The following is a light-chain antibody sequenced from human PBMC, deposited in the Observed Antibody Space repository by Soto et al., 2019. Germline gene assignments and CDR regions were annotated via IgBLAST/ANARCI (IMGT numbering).Light chain of an antibody. V-gene: IGKV3-11*01. CDR2: DAS. CDR3: QQRSNWFT. CDR1: QSVSSY. Sequence: EIVLTQFPATLSLSPGERATLSCRASQSVSSYLAWYQQKPGQAPRLLIYDASNRATGIPARFSGSGSGTDFTLTISSLEPEDFAVYYCQQRSNWFTFGQGTRLEIK. J-gene: IGKJ5*01.